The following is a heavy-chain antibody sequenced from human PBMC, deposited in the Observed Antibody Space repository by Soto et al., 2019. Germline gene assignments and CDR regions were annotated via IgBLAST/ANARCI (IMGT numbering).Heavy chain of an antibody. V-gene: IGHV4-34*01. CDR2: INHSGST. CDR1: GGSFSGYY. D-gene: IGHD3-10*01. Sequence: SETLSLTCAVYGGSFSGYYWSWIRQPPGKGLEWIGEINHSGSTNYNPSLKSRVTISVDTSKNQFSLKLSSVTAADTAVYYCARGPVIYGSRSYPPNWFDPWGQGTLVTVSS. J-gene: IGHJ5*02. CDR3: ARGPVIYGSRSYPPNWFDP.